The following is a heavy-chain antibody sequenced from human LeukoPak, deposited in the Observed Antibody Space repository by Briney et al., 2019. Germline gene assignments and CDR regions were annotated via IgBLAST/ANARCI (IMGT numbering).Heavy chain of an antibody. D-gene: IGHD3-22*01. J-gene: IGHJ4*02. Sequence: GGSLRLSCAASGFTFSSYAMHWVRQAPGKGLEYVSAISSNGGSTYYANSVKGRFTISRDNSKNTLYLQMGSLRAEDMAVYYCARGLDSSGYYPDYWGQGTLVTVSS. V-gene: IGHV3-64*01. CDR2: ISSNGGST. CDR3: ARGLDSSGYYPDY. CDR1: GFTFSSYA.